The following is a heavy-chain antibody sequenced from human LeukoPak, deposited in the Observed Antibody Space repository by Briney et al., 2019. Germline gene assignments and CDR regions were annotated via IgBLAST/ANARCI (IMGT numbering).Heavy chain of an antibody. V-gene: IGHV3-53*01. Sequence: GGSLRLSCAASGFTFSNFWMHWVRQAPGKGLVWVSVIYSGGSTYYADSVKGRFTISRDNSKNTLYLQMDSLRAEDTAMYYCARDIYSSSWYAYGSFDLWGQGTLVTVSS. D-gene: IGHD6-13*01. CDR3: ARDIYSSSWYAYGSFDL. CDR2: IYSGGST. J-gene: IGHJ5*02. CDR1: GFTFSNFW.